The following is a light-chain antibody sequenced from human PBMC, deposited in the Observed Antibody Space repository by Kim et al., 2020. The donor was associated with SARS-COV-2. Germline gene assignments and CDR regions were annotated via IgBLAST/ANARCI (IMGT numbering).Light chain of an antibody. CDR2: SAS. Sequence: ASVGDTVTITCRASQSIRTWLAWYQQKLGRVPNLLIHSASTLESGVPSRFSGSGSGTEFTLTISGLQPDDFATYYCQHYEGYPWTFGQGTRVEIK. CDR3: QHYEGYPWT. V-gene: IGKV1-5*03. J-gene: IGKJ1*01. CDR1: QSIRTW.